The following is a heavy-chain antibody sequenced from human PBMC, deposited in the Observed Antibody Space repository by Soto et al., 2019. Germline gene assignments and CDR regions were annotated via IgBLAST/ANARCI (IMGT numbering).Heavy chain of an antibody. J-gene: IGHJ4*02. CDR3: ARASKWFGELLTGIDY. D-gene: IGHD3-10*01. CDR2: IYYSGST. Sequence: SSETLSLTCTVSGGSISSGGYYWSWIRQHPGKGLEWIGYIYYSGSTYYNPSLKSRVTISVDTSKNQFSLKLSSVTAADTAVYYCARASKWFGELLTGIDYWGQGTLVTVSS. V-gene: IGHV4-31*03. CDR1: GGSISSGGYY.